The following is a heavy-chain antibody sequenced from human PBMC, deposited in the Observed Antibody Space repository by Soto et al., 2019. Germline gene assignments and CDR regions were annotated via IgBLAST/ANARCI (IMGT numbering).Heavy chain of an antibody. D-gene: IGHD2-2*01. CDR2: IIWNSGNI. V-gene: IGHV3-9*01. Sequence: PEGSLGLCCGASRFSMGDYAMHWVRPVLMNGLVWVSSIIWNSGNIGYADSVMGRFTTSRDNAKNSLSLQMNSLRPEDTVSYYCAKDRGGAARSTSQDCWRRATLLT. CDR1: RFSMGDYA. CDR3: AKDRGGAARSTSQDC. J-gene: IGHJ4*02.